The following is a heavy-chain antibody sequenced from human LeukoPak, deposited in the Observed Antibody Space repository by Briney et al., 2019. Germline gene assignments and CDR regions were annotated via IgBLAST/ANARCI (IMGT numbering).Heavy chain of an antibody. CDR1: GFTFTNCA. CDR3: AKGRDSTSCYDN. V-gene: IGHV3-23*01. CDR2: ISGSGGGT. Sequence: GGFLRLSCAASGFTFTNCAMSWVRQAPGKGLEWVSAISGSGGGTYYADSVKGRFTISRDNSKNMLFLQMNSLRAEDTAVYYCAKGRDSTSCYDNWGQGTLVTVSS. J-gene: IGHJ4*02. D-gene: IGHD2-2*01.